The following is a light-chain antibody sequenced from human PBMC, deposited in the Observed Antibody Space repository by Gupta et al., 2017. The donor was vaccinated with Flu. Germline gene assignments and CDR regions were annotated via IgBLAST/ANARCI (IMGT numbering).Light chain of an antibody. CDR1: QSVNSNY. J-gene: IGKJ4*01. Sequence: EIVLTQSPGTLSLSPGERATLSCRASQSVNSNYLAWFQQKPGQAPSRLSYGATYRAPGIPDRFSGSGSGTDFTLTISRLEPEDFAVYYCQQYGSSPLTFGGGTKVEIK. V-gene: IGKV3-20*01. CDR3: QQYGSSPLT. CDR2: GAT.